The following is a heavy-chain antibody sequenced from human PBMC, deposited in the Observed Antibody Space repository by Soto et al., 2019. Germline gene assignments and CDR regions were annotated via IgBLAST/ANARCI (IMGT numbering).Heavy chain of an antibody. CDR1: GFTFSSYS. CDR2: ISSSSSYI. D-gene: IGHD3-16*01. J-gene: IGHJ4*02. Sequence: GGSLRLSCAASGFTFSSYSMNWVRQAPGKGLEWVSSISSSSSYIYYADSVKGRFTISRDNAKNSLYLQMNSLRAEDTAVYYCARDTGAYDYIWGSQSRPLDYWGQGTLVTVSS. CDR3: ARDTGAYDYIWGSQSRPLDY. V-gene: IGHV3-21*01.